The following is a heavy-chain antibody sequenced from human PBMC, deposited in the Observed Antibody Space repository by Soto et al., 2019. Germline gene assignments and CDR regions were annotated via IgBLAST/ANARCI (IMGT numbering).Heavy chain of an antibody. CDR1: GFNFSSYA. V-gene: IGHV3-30-3*01. Sequence: QVQLVESGGGVVQPGRSLRLSCAASGFNFSSYAMHWVRQAPGKGLEWVAIMSYNGSNKFYADSVKGRFTVSRDNSKNTLYLQMNSLRSEDTAIYYCARPTTMIPFDYWGQGTLVTVSS. J-gene: IGHJ4*02. CDR3: ARPTTMIPFDY. CDR2: MSYNGSNK. D-gene: IGHD3-22*01.